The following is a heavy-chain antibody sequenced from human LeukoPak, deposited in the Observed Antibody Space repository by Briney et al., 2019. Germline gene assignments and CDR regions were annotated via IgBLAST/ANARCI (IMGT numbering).Heavy chain of an antibody. J-gene: IGHJ4*02. CDR3: AREGGYNPAFDY. CDR1: GFTFSSYS. Sequence: GGSLRLSCAASGFTFSSYSMNWVRQAPGKGLEWVSTISSSSSYIYYADSVKGRFTISRDNAKNSLYLQMNSLRAEDTAVYYCAREGGYNPAFDYWGQGTLVTVSS. CDR2: ISSSSSYI. V-gene: IGHV3-21*04. D-gene: IGHD5-24*01.